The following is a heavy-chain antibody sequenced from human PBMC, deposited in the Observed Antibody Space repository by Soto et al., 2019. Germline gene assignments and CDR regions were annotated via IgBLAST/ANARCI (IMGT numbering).Heavy chain of an antibody. D-gene: IGHD4-17*01. J-gene: IGHJ4*02. V-gene: IGHV3-30-3*01. CDR3: ARVGHYGGKVFDY. Sequence: PVGSLRLSCAASGFTFSSYAMHWVRQAPGKGLEWVAVISYDGSNKYYADSVKGRFTISRDNSKNTLYLQMNSLRAEDTAVYYCARVGHYGGKVFDYWGQGTLVPVSS. CDR2: ISYDGSNK. CDR1: GFTFSSYA.